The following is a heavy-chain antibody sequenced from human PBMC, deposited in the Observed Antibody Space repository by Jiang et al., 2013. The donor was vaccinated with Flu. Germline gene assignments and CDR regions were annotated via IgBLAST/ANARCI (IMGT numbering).Heavy chain of an antibody. D-gene: IGHD3-22*01. CDR3: ARDTGSYYYDSSPYNAFDI. Sequence: GPGLVKPSETLSLTCTVSGGSISSYYWSWIRQPPGKGLEWIGYIYYSGSTNYNPSLKSRVTISVDTSKNQFSLKLSSVTAADTAVYYCARDTGSYYYDSSPYNAFDIWGQGTMVTVSS. CDR2: IYYSGST. CDR1: GGSISSYY. J-gene: IGHJ3*02. V-gene: IGHV4-59*01.